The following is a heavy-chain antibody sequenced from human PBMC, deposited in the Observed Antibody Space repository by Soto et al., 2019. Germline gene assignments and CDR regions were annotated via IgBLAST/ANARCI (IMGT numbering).Heavy chain of an antibody. CDR1: GFTFSDYY. V-gene: IGHV3-11*06. D-gene: IGHD6-6*01. J-gene: IGHJ5*02. Sequence: QVQLVESGGGLVKPGGSLRLSCAASGFTFSDYYMSWIRQAPGKGLEWVSYISSSSSYTNYADSVKGRFTISRDNAKNSLYLQMNSLRAEDTAVYYCARVEYTLNWFDPWGQGTLVTVSS. CDR2: ISSSSSYT. CDR3: ARVEYTLNWFDP.